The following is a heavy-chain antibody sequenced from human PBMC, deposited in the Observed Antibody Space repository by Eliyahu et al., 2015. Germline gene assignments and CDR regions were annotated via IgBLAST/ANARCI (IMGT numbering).Heavy chain of an antibody. Sequence: QLQLQESGPGLVKPSETLSLTCTVXGGSISSGXXYWGWIRQPPGRGLEWIGSIYSTGNTYHNPSLKSRVTISVDTSKNQFSLELNSVTASDTAIYYCARHKSLDDSRGYYTRWNCWGQGTLVTVSS. CDR1: GGSISSGXXY. CDR2: IYSTGNT. V-gene: IGHV4-39*01. D-gene: IGHD3-22*01. CDR3: ARHKSLDDSRGYYTRWNC. J-gene: IGHJ4*02.